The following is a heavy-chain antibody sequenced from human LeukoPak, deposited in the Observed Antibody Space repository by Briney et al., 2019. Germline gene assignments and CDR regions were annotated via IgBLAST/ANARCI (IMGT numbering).Heavy chain of an antibody. CDR3: ARVPDFIARPCDS. D-gene: IGHD2-21*01. J-gene: IGHJ4*02. CDR2: SSPTGDIT. V-gene: IGHV4-34*01. CDR1: GGSFSGNY. Sequence: SETLSLTCAVYGGSFSGNYWTLIRLTPGRGLEWIGESSPTGDITGYNPSLKGRATISVNPSRKQFSLKLTSVTAADTGVYYCARVPDFIARPCDSWGPGTLVTVSS.